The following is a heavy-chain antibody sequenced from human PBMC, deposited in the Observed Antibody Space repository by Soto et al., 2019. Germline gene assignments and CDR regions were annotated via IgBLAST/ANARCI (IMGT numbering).Heavy chain of an antibody. CDR2: ISSDGTTT. J-gene: IGHJ4*02. V-gene: IGHV3-74*01. CDR3: AIQDCTNDVCLEAAVTVGGALEY. CDR1: GITFRKYW. Sequence: EVQLVESGGGLVQTGKALRLSCAASGITFRKYWMHWVRQAPGKGPVRVSYISSDGTTTDYADSVKGRFTISRDNAKNTLYLQMDSLRVEDTAVYYCAIQDCTNDVCLEAAVTVGGALEYWGQGAQVTVSS. D-gene: IGHD2-8*01.